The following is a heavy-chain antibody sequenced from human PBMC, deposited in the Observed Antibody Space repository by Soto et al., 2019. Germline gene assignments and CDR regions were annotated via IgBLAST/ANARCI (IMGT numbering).Heavy chain of an antibody. CDR1: GFTFSSYG. CDR3: AREGGSSGWYFDY. CDR2: IWSDGSNK. V-gene: IGHV3-33*01. D-gene: IGHD6-19*01. J-gene: IGHJ4*02. Sequence: QVQLVESGGGVVQPGRSLRLSCAASGFTFSSYGMHWVRQAPGKGLEWVAVIWSDGSNKYYADSVKGRFTISRDNSKNTLYLQMNSLRAEDTAVYYCAREGGSSGWYFDYWGQGTLVTVSS.